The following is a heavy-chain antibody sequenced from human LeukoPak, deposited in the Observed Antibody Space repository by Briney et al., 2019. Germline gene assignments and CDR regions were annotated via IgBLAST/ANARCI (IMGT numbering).Heavy chain of an antibody. J-gene: IGHJ5*02. Sequence: SETLSLTCAVYGGSFSGYYWSWIRQPPGKGLEWIGEINHSGSTNYNPSLKSRVTISVDTSKNQFSLKLSSVTAADTAVYYCARDPSKEEQLAHKYNWFDPWGQGTLVTVSS. D-gene: IGHD6-13*01. CDR3: ARDPSKEEQLAHKYNWFDP. CDR1: GGSFSGYY. V-gene: IGHV4-34*01. CDR2: INHSGST.